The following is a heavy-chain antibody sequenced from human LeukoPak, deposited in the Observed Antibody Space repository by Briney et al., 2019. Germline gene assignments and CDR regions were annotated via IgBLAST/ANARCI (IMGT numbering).Heavy chain of an antibody. V-gene: IGHV4-34*01. CDR2: INHSGST. Sequence: SETLSLTCAVYGGSFSGYYWSWIRQPPGKGLEWIGEINHSGSTNYNPSLKSRVTISVDTSKNQFSLKLSSVTAADTAVYYCASSEYNYAGAFDIWGQGTTVTVSS. D-gene: IGHD5-18*01. CDR3: ASSEYNYAGAFDI. J-gene: IGHJ3*02. CDR1: GGSFSGYY.